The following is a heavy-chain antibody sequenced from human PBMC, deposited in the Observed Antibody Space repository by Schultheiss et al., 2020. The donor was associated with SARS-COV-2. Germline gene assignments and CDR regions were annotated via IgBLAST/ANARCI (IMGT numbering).Heavy chain of an antibody. Sequence: GGSLRLSCAASGFTFSSYGMHWVRQAPGKGLEWVAVISYDGSNEYYADSVKGRFTISRDNSKNTLSLQMNSLRAEDTAVYYCARVPSAGVFGGAYFDYWGQGTLVTVSS. J-gene: IGHJ4*02. CDR3: ARVPSAGVFGGAYFDY. V-gene: IGHV3-30*19. CDR1: GFTFSSYG. CDR2: ISYDGSNE. D-gene: IGHD2-21*01.